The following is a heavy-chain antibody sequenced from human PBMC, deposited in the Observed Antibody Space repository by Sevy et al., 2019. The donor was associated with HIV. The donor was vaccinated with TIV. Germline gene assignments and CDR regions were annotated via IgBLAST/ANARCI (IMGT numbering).Heavy chain of an antibody. CDR3: AKARGGYRNYYYYGLDV. CDR1: GVTVDDSA. J-gene: IGHJ6*02. D-gene: IGHD3-22*01. V-gene: IGHV3-9*01. CDR2: ISWNSASI. Sequence: GGSLRLSCAASGVTVDDSAMHWVRQVPGKGLEWVSGISWNSASIGYADSVKGRLTISRDNVNNSLYLQMNSLRPEDTALYYCAKARGGYRNYYYYGLDVWGQGTTVTVSS.